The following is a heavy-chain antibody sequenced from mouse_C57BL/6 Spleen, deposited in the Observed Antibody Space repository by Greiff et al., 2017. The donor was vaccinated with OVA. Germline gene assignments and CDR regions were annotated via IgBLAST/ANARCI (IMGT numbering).Heavy chain of an antibody. CDR2: IDPSDSYT. D-gene: IGHD1-1*01. CDR3: AVITTVVATDYFDV. J-gene: IGHJ1*03. CDR1: GYTFTSYW. V-gene: IGHV1-50*01. Sequence: QVQLKESGAELVKPGASVKLSCKASGYTFTSYWMQWVKQRPGQGLEWIGEIDPSDSYTNYNQKFKGKATLTVDTSSSTAYMQLSSLTSEDSAVYYCAVITTVVATDYFDVWGTGTTVTVSS.